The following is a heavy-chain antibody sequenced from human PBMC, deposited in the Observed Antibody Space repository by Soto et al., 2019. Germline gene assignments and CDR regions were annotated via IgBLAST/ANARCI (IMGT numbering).Heavy chain of an antibody. CDR2: ISVDSSTI. CDR1: GFTFSSYS. CDR3: ATFPGY. V-gene: IGHV3-48*02. D-gene: IGHD3-10*01. Sequence: EVQLVESGGGLVQPGGSLRLSCAAAGFTFSSYSMNWVRQSPGKGLEWVSYISVDSSTIYYADSMKGRLTISRDNAKNSVYLQMKSLRDEDTAVYYCATFPGYWGQGTLVTVSS. J-gene: IGHJ4*02.